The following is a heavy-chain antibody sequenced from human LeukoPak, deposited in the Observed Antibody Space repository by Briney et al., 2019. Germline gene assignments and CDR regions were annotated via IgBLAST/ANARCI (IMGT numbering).Heavy chain of an antibody. J-gene: IGHJ4*02. CDR3: ARARRAGFDY. CDR2: INPSGGST. CDR1: GYTFTSYY. D-gene: IGHD6-25*01. Sequence: ASVKVSCKXSGYTFTSYYMHWVRQAPGQGLEWMGIINPSGGSTSYSQKFQGRGTSTRDTSTTTVYMELSSLRSEDTAVYYCARARRAGFDYWGQGTLVTVSS. V-gene: IGHV1-46*03.